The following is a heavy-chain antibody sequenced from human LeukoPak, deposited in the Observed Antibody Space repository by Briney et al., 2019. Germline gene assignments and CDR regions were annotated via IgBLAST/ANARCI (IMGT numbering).Heavy chain of an antibody. Sequence: SVKVSCKASGYTFTSYDINWVRQAPGQGLEWMGGIIPIIGTANYAQKFQGRVTITADESTSTAYMELSSLRSEDTAVYYCARDDAGIAVAGNHWFDPWGQGTLVTVSS. J-gene: IGHJ5*02. D-gene: IGHD6-19*01. CDR2: IIPIIGTA. CDR1: GYTFTSYD. V-gene: IGHV1-69*13. CDR3: ARDDAGIAVAGNHWFDP.